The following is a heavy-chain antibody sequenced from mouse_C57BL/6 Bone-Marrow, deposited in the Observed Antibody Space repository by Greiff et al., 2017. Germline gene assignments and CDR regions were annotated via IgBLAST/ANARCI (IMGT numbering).Heavy chain of an antibody. V-gene: IGHV5-4*01. CDR3: ARDYYSNYRDY. CDR2: ISVGGSYT. J-gene: IGHJ2*01. CDR1: GFTFSSYA. Sequence: EVMLVESGGGLVKPGGSLKLSCAASGFTFSSYAMSWVRQTPEKRLEWVATISVGGSYTYYPDNVKGRFTISRDNAKNNLYLQMSHLKSEDTAMYYCARDYYSNYRDYWGQGTTLTVSS. D-gene: IGHD2-5*01.